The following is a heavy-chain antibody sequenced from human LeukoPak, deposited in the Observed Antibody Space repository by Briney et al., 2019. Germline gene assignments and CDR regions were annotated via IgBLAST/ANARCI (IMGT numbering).Heavy chain of an antibody. V-gene: IGHV3-23*01. Sequence: GGSLRLSCAASGFTFSNSAISWVRQAPGKGLEWLSAINNWDNKAYYADSVSGRFTVSRDNSKNTLYLQMNSLRAEDTAVYYCARGVDDFWSGNNAFDIWGQGTMVTVSS. J-gene: IGHJ3*02. CDR2: INNWDNKA. CDR3: ARGVDDFWSGNNAFDI. D-gene: IGHD3-3*01. CDR1: GFTFSNSA.